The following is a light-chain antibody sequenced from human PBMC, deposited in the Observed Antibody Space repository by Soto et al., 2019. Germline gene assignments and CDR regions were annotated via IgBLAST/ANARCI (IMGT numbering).Light chain of an antibody. CDR3: QQKDSSPPKT. Sequence: LSLSPGAGSTRFCGARPRVSSSSVPSYPQYPGQPPRLLIYGGASRATGIPDRFCGSGSGSDFTLTTIRLLPYDFAVSYCQQKDSSPPKTFGQGTKVDIK. J-gene: IGKJ1*01. CDR1: PRVSSSS. CDR2: GGA. V-gene: IGKV3-20*01.